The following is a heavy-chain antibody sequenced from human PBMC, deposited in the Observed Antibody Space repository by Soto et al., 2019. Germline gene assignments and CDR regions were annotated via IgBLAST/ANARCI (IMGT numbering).Heavy chain of an antibody. CDR1: GGTFSSYA. D-gene: IGHD5-12*01. Sequence: SVKVSCKASGGTFSSYAISWVRQAPGQGLEWMGGIIPIFGTANYAQKFQGRVTITADKSTSTAYMELSSLRSEDTAVYYCAREKRYSGHERLSYYYGMDVWGQGTTVTVSS. CDR2: IIPIFGTA. V-gene: IGHV1-69*06. J-gene: IGHJ6*02. CDR3: AREKRYSGHERLSYYYGMDV.